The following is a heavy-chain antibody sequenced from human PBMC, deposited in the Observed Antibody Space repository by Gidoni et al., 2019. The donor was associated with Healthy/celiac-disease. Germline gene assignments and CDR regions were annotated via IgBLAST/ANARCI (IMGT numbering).Heavy chain of an antibody. D-gene: IGHD3-10*01. Sequence: QVQLVQSGAEVKKPGASVKVSCKTSGYTSPSYYMHWVRQAPGQGLEWMGIINPSGGSTSYAQKFQGRVTMTRDTSTSTVYMELSSLRSEDTAVYYCARGYGSGSYYNGFDYWGQGTLVTVSS. CDR3: ARGYGSGSYYNGFDY. CDR1: GYTSPSYY. CDR2: INPSGGST. J-gene: IGHJ4*02. V-gene: IGHV1-46*03.